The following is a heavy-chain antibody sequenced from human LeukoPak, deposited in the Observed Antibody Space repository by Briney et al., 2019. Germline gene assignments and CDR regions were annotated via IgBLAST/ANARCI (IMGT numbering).Heavy chain of an antibody. Sequence: PGGSLRLSCAASGFTFSSYAMSWVRQAPGKGLEWVSAISGSGGSTYYADSVKGRFTISRVNSKNTLYLQMNSLRAEDTAVYYCAKVQDYYDSSGYLIALDYWGQGTLVTVSS. CDR3: AKVQDYYDSSGYLIALDY. V-gene: IGHV3-23*01. CDR2: ISGSGGST. D-gene: IGHD3-22*01. J-gene: IGHJ4*02. CDR1: GFTFSSYA.